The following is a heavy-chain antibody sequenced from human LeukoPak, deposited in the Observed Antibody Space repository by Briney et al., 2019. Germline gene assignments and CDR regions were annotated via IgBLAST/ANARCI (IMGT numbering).Heavy chain of an antibody. Sequence: SETLSLTCTVSGGSISSYYWSWIRQPPGKRLEWIGYIYYSGSTNYNPSLKSRVTISVDTSKNQFSLKLSSVTAADTAVYYCARGLIAAEFDPWGQGTLVTVSS. CDR2: IYYSGST. D-gene: IGHD6-13*01. V-gene: IGHV4-59*01. J-gene: IGHJ5*02. CDR1: GGSISSYY. CDR3: ARGLIAAEFDP.